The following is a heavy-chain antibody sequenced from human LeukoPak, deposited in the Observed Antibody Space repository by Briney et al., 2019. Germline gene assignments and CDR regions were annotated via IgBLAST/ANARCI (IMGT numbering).Heavy chain of an antibody. CDR2: IIPILGIA. CDR3: AREGCSGGSRYSDY. Sequence: SVKVSCKASGGTFSSYAISWVRQAPGQELEWMGRIIPILGIANYAQKFQGRVTITADKSTSTAYMELSSLRSEDTAVYYCAREGCSGGSRYSDYWGQGTLVTVSS. V-gene: IGHV1-69*04. J-gene: IGHJ4*02. D-gene: IGHD2-15*01. CDR1: GGTFSSYA.